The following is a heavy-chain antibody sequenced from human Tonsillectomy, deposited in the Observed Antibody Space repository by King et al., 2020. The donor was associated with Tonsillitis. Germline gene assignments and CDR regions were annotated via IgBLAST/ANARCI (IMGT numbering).Heavy chain of an antibody. D-gene: IGHD5-24*01. J-gene: IGHJ6*03. CDR3: ARTYYNFYYYYMDV. Sequence: TLKESGPSLVKPTQTLTLTCTLSGFSLSTSGMCVSWILQPPGKALECLARSDCDGDKYYRTPLKTRLTTPKDPSKNQVVLTMTNMDPVDTATYYCARTYYNFYYYYMDVWGKGTTVTVSS. CDR2: SDCDGDK. CDR1: GFSLSTSGMC. V-gene: IGHV2-70*11.